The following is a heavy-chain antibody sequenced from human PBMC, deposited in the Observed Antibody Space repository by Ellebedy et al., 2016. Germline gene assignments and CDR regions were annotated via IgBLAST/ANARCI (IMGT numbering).Heavy chain of an antibody. CDR1: GFTFSNYA. Sequence: GGSLRLXXEASGFTFSNYAMSWVRQAPGKGLEWVSAISGSGGTTYYGDSLQGRFTIFRDNSKNTLYLQMDSLRAEATAVYYCATLGYCSSTTCYRSHFDYWGQGTLVTVSS. D-gene: IGHD2-2*02. CDR3: ATLGYCSSTTCYRSHFDY. CDR2: ISGSGGTT. V-gene: IGHV3-23*01. J-gene: IGHJ4*02.